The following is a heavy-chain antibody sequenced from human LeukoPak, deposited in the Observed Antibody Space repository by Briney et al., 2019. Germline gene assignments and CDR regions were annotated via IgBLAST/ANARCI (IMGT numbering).Heavy chain of an antibody. CDR3: AKDGVRAVAGRDFDY. J-gene: IGHJ4*02. D-gene: IGHD6-19*01. CDR1: GFTFSSYA. Sequence: GGSLRLSCAASGFTFSSYAMSWVRQAPGKGLEWVSAISGSGGSTYYAASVKGRFTISRDNSKNTLYLQMNSLRAEDTAVYYCAKDGVRAVAGRDFDYWGQGTLVTVSS. CDR2: ISGSGGST. V-gene: IGHV3-23*01.